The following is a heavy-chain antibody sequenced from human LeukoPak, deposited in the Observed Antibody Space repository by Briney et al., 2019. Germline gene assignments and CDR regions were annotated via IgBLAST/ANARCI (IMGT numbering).Heavy chain of an antibody. Sequence: TGGSLRLSCAAPGFTFSSYAMSWVRQAPGKGLEWVSAISGSGGSTYYADSVKGRFTISRDNSKNTLYLQMSSLRAEDTAVYYCAKSLGPRGAFDIWGQGTMVTVSS. V-gene: IGHV3-23*01. CDR3: AKSLGPRGAFDI. CDR1: GFTFSSYA. CDR2: ISGSGGST. D-gene: IGHD3-16*01. J-gene: IGHJ3*02.